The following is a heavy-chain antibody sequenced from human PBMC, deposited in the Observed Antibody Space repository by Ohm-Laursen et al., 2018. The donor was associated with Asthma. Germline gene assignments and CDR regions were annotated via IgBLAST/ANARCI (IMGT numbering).Heavy chain of an antibody. V-gene: IGHV3-7*01. Sequence: SLRLSCAASGFTFSSYWMSWVRQAPGKGLEWVANIKQDASEKYYLDSVRGRFTTSRDNAENSVFLQMNSLRAEGTAIYYCVRDTRFAFHFWGQGTMVTVSS. CDR1: GFTFSSYW. J-gene: IGHJ3*01. CDR3: VRDTRFAFHF. CDR2: IKQDASEK.